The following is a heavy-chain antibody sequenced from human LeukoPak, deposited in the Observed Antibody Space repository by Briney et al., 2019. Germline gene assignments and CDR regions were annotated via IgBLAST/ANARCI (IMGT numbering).Heavy chain of an antibody. CDR2: IYSGGST. J-gene: IGHJ6*02. CDR3: AGITTVYYYYGMDV. D-gene: IGHD4-17*01. Sequence: GGSLRLSCAASGFTVSSNYMSWVRQAPGKGLEWVSVIYSGGSTYYADSVKGRFTISRDNSRNTLYLQMNNLRAEDTAVYYCAGITTVYYYYGMDVWGQGTTVTVSS. V-gene: IGHV3-53*01. CDR1: GFTVSSNY.